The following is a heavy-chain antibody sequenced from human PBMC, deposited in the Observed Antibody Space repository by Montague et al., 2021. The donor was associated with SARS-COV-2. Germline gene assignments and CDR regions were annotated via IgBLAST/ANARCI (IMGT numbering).Heavy chain of an antibody. CDR1: GGSMRSYY. Sequence: SETLSLTCTISGGSMRSYYWTWIRQLPGKELEWIGSIYDSGGARYNPSLKSRVSISVDASKNQFSLRVTSVTAADTAVYFCARRGTGTYEILDYWGQGILVTVSS. CDR2: IYDSGGA. V-gene: IGHV4-59*01. D-gene: IGHD3/OR15-3a*01. CDR3: ARRGTGTYEILDY. J-gene: IGHJ4*02.